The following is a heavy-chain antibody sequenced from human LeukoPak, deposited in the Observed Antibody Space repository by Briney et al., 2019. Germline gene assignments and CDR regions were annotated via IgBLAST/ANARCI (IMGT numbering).Heavy chain of an antibody. D-gene: IGHD4-17*01. CDR2: ISSGGSPV. CDR3: ARAFYGDLDY. Sequence: GGSLRLSCAASGFTFSSYEINWVRQAPGKGLEWVSYISSGGSPVYYADSVKGRFTISRDNAKNSLYLQMSSLRAEDTAVYYCARAFYGDLDYWGQGTLVTVSS. J-gene: IGHJ4*02. V-gene: IGHV3-48*03. CDR1: GFTFSSYE.